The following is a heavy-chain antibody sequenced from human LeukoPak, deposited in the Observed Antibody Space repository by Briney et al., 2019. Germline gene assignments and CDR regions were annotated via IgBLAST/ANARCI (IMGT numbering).Heavy chain of an antibody. J-gene: IGHJ3*02. Sequence: SETLSLTCAVSGGSISNYYWSWIRQPPGKELEWIGYIYFSGGNTNYNPSFKSRVTISVDTSKNQFFLRLNSVTAADRAVHYCARQPSGTAAFDIWGQGTVVTVSS. D-gene: IGHD1-14*01. V-gene: IGHV4-59*08. CDR3: ARQPSGTAAFDI. CDR1: GGSISNYY. CDR2: IYFSGGNT.